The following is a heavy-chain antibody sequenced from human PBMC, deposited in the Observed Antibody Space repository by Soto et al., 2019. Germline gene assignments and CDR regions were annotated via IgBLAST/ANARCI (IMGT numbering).Heavy chain of an antibody. J-gene: IGHJ6*02. D-gene: IGHD3-16*01. V-gene: IGHV1-8*01. CDR1: GYTFTNYD. Sequence: ASVKVSCKASGYTFTNYDINWVRQAPGQGLEWLGWMTPNSGNTGYAQKFQGRVTLTRDTSISTAYMELSSLRSEDTAVYYCARASQGSIDSRPVWYYGMDGWGQGSTVTVSS. CDR2: MTPNSGNT. CDR3: ARASQGSIDSRPVWYYGMDG.